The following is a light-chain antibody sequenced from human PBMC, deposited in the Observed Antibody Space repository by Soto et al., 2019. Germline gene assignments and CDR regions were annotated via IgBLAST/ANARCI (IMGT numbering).Light chain of an antibody. CDR3: QQFKSGTWT. CDR1: QNIERW. Sequence: DVQMTQCPFTLSASVGDTVAITCGSSQNIERWLAWYQQKPGKAPKLLLYDVSSLESGVPSRFSGSGSGTEFLLTINGLQPDDFETYFCQQFKSGTWTFGQGTKVDIK. V-gene: IGKV1-5*01. CDR2: DVS. J-gene: IGKJ1*01.